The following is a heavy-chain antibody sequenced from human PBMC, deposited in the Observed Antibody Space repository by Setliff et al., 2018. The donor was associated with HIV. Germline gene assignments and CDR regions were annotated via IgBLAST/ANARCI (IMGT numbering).Heavy chain of an antibody. D-gene: IGHD3-10*01. CDR3: ATVFYYNSESYSLDY. V-gene: IGHV1-46*01. J-gene: IGHJ4*02. CDR1: GYTFTSYY. Sequence: ASVKVSCKASGYTFTSYYMHWVRQAPGQGLEWMGIINPSGGSTAYPQKFQGRVTMTWDTSTTTVYMELRSLRSIDTAMYYCATVFYYNSESYSLDYWGQGMLVTVS. CDR2: INPSGGST.